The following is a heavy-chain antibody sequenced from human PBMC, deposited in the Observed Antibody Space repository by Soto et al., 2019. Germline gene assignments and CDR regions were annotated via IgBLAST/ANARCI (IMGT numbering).Heavy chain of an antibody. CDR3: ARHGSPRPPGNWFDS. CDR1: GYTFSTYA. V-gene: IGHV1-3*01. Sequence: QVELVQSGAEVKEPGASVKLSCKASGYTFSTYAMHWVRQAPGQSLEWMGWIIAGNKDTRSSQKFQGRVTVTSDTSANIGYMELRSLRSEDTAVYYCARHGSPRPPGNWFDSWSQGTLVTVSS. D-gene: IGHD3-10*01. CDR2: IIAGNKDT. J-gene: IGHJ5*01.